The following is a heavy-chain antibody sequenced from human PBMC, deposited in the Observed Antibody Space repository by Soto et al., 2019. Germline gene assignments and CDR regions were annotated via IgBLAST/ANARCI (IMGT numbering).Heavy chain of an antibody. J-gene: IGHJ4*02. CDR3: ARNIYCSSTSCQDYGY. CDR2: IYYSGST. CDR1: GGSVSSGSYY. Sequence: SETLSLTCTVSGGSVSSGSYYWSWIRQSPGKGLEWIGYIYYSGSTNYNPSLKSRVTISVDTSKNQFSLKLSSVTAADTAVYYCARNIYCSSTSCQDYGYWGQGTLVTVSS. V-gene: IGHV4-61*01. D-gene: IGHD2-2*01.